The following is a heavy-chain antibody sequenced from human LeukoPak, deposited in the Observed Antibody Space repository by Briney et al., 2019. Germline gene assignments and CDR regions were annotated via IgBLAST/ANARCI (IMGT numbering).Heavy chain of an antibody. V-gene: IGHV4-59*08. CDR2: IYYSGST. CDR3: ARELLSYYMDV. J-gene: IGHJ6*03. Sequence: SETLSLTCTVSGDSTGSYYWSWIRHPPGKGMGWIGYIYYSGSTSYTPSLKSRLTISVDTSKSQFSLQLSSVAAADTAVYYCARELLSYYMDVWGKGTTVTVSS. CDR1: GDSTGSYY. D-gene: IGHD2-2*01.